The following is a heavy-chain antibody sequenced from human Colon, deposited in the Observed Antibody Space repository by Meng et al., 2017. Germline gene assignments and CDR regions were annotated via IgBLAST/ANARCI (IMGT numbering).Heavy chain of an antibody. D-gene: IGHD4-23*01. V-gene: IGHV4-4*02. CDR3: ARHGGYYQDY. Sequence: LVESAPRLVHPSGTLSLTLTFCGGSITPNRYWRWDRQSPEKGMYWIGQNDHRRDPNYSPSLNSRTTMSVDRSKSQISLQLTSVTAADTDMYYCARHGGYYQDYWGQGTLVTVSS. CDR1: GGSITPNRY. J-gene: IGHJ4*02. CDR2: NDHRRDP.